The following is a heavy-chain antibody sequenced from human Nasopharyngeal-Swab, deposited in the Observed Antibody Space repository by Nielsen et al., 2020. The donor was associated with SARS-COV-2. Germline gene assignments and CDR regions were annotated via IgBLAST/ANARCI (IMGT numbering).Heavy chain of an antibody. V-gene: IGHV3-30*04. J-gene: IGHJ4*02. CDR3: AKDERGFDIGLGAVES. D-gene: IGHD3-16*01. Sequence: GESLKISCAASGFTRGFTFSSYAMHWVREAPGKGLEWVAVISYDGSNKYYADSMKGRFTISRDNSKNNLFLQMNNLSAEDTAVFYCAKDERGFDIGLGAVESWGQGTLVTVSS. CDR2: ISYDGSNK. CDR1: GFTRGFTFSSYA.